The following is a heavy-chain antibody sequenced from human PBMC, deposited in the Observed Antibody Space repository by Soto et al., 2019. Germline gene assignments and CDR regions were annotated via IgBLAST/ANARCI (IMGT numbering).Heavy chain of an antibody. D-gene: IGHD3-10*01. CDR2: INHSGST. J-gene: IGHJ4*02. CDR3: ARIHYSGSYLIDY. V-gene: IGHV4-34*01. Sequence: SETLSLTCAVYGGSVSGYYSSWIRQPPGKGLEWIGEINHSGSTNYNPSLKSRVTISVDTSKNQFSLKLSSVTAAATAVYYCARIHYSGSYLIDYWGQGPLVTVSS. CDR1: GGSVSGYY.